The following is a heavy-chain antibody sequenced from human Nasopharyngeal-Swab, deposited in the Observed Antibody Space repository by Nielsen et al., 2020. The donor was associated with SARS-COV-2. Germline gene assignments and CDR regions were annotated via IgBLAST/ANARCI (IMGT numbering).Heavy chain of an antibody. V-gene: IGHV3-23*01. D-gene: IGHD1-1*01. CDR1: GFTLSSYS. J-gene: IGHJ4*02. CDR3: AKEETDWNPFDY. Sequence: GESLKISCAASGFTLSSYSMNWVRQAPGKGLEWVSAISGSGGSTYYADSVKGRFTISRDNSKNTLYLQMNSLRAEDTAVYYCAKEETDWNPFDYWGQGTLVTVSS. CDR2: ISGSGGST.